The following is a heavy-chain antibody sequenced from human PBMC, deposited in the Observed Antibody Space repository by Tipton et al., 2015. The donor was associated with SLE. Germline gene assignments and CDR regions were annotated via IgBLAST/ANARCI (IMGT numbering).Heavy chain of an antibody. Sequence: TLPLTCTVSGGSISSSSYYWGWIRQPPGKGLEWIGSIYYSGSTYYNPSLKSRVTISVDTSKNQFSLKLSSVTAADTAVYYCARTDIVVVPAALYYFDYWGQGTLVTVSS. CDR3: ARTDIVVVPAALYYFDY. V-gene: IGHV4-39*07. CDR2: IYYSGST. CDR1: GGSISSSSYY. D-gene: IGHD2-2*01. J-gene: IGHJ4*02.